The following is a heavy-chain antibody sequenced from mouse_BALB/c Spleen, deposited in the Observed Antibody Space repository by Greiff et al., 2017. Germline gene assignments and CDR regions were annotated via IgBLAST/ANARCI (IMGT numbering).Heavy chain of an antibody. V-gene: IGHV5-4*02. Sequence: EVKLMESGGGLAKPGGSLKLSCAASGFTFSDYYMYWVRQTPEKRLEWVATISDGGSYTYYPDSVKGRFTISRDNAKNNLYLQMSSLKSEDTAMYYCARSYYRGAMDYWGQGTSVTVSS. CDR2: ISDGGSYT. J-gene: IGHJ4*01. D-gene: IGHD2-14*01. CDR1: GFTFSDYY. CDR3: ARSYYRGAMDY.